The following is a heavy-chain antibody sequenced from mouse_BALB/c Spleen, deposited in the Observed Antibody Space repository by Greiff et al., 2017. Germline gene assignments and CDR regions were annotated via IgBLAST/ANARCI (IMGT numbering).Heavy chain of an antibody. J-gene: IGHJ2*01. V-gene: IGHV14-3*02. D-gene: IGHD4-1*01. CDR3: ASLTGTGYFDY. CDR2: IDPANGNT. Sequence: VQLQQSGAELVKPGASVKLSCTASGFNIKDTYMHLVKQRPEQGLEWIGRIDPANGNTKYDPKFQGKATITADTSSNTAYLQLSSLTSEDTAVYYCASLTGTGYFDYWGQGTTLTVSS. CDR1: GFNIKDTY.